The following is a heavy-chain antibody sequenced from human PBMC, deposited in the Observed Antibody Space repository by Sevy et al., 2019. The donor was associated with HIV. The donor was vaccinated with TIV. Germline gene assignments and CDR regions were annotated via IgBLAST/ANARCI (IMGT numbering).Heavy chain of an antibody. CDR2: IYYSGGT. CDR3: ARGRYSYGYWREFDY. D-gene: IGHD5-18*01. Sequence: SETLSLTCTVSGDSISTYYWNWIRQTPRKRLEWIGYIYYSGGTNYNPSLKSRVTISVDTSKNQFSLKLSSVTAADTAVYYCARGRYSYGYWREFDYWGQGPLVTVSS. J-gene: IGHJ4*02. CDR1: GDSISTYY. V-gene: IGHV4-59*01.